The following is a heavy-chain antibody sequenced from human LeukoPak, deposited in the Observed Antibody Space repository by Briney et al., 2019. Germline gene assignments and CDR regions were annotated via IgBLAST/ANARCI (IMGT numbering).Heavy chain of an antibody. CDR2: IYYSGST. Sequence: SETLSLTCTVSGGSISSYYWSWIRQPPGKGLEWIGYIYYSGSTNYNPSLKSRVTISVDTSKNQFSLNLSSVTAADTAVYYCARDRLMAGYLDLWGRGTLVTVSS. CDR1: GGSISSYY. D-gene: IGHD6-19*01. J-gene: IGHJ2*01. CDR3: ARDRLMAGYLDL. V-gene: IGHV4-59*01.